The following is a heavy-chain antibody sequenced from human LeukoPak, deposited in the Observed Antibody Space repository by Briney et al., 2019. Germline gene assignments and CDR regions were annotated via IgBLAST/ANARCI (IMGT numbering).Heavy chain of an antibody. J-gene: IGHJ1*01. V-gene: IGHV4-59*08. CDR1: GGSISSYY. CDR2: IYYSGST. CDR3: AGPSSGWYEFYFQH. D-gene: IGHD6-19*01. Sequence: PSDTLSLTCTVSGGSISSYYWSWIRQPPGKGLEWIGYIYYSGSTNYNPSLKSRVTISVDTSKNQFSLKLSSVTAADTAVYYCAGPSSGWYEFYFQHWGQGTLVTVSS.